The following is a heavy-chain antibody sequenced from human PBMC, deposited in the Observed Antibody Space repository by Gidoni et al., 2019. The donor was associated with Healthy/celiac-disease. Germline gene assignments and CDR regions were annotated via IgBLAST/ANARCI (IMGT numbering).Heavy chain of an antibody. V-gene: IGHV3-15*01. CDR1: GFTFSNAW. J-gene: IGHJ4*02. D-gene: IGHD3-3*01. CDR2: IKSKTDGGTT. CDR3: TTDHPSFFGYTDY. Sequence: EVQLVESGGGLVKPGGSLRLSCAASGFTFSNAWMSWVRQAPGKGLEWVGRIKSKTDGGTTDYAAPVKGRFTISRDDSKNTLYLQMNSLKTEDTAVYYCTTDHPSFFGYTDYWGQGTLVTVSS.